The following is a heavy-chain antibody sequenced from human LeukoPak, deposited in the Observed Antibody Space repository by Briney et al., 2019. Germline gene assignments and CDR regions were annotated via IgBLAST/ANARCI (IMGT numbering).Heavy chain of an antibody. Sequence: GESLRISCKASGYIFPSYWITWVRQMPGKGLEWMGGIDPIDSYTTYSPSFQGHVTISADKSIATVYLQWSSLKASDTAMYYCARARVDTAMADFDYWGQGTLVTVSS. CDR3: ARARVDTAMADFDY. CDR1: GYIFPSYW. D-gene: IGHD5-18*01. J-gene: IGHJ4*02. CDR2: IDPIDSYT. V-gene: IGHV5-10-1*01.